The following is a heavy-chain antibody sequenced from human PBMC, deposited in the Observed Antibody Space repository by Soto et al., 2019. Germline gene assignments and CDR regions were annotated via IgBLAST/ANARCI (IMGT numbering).Heavy chain of an antibody. V-gene: IGHV1-46*01. J-gene: IGHJ4*01. Sequence: SVNVACKASGYTFTSYYMHWVRQAPGQGLEWMGIINPSGGSTSYAQKFQGRVTMTRDTSTSTVYMELSSLTSEDTAVYYCAWFNWWGGYPDFFDFCSRGSLVTGSS. D-gene: IGHD3-3*01. CDR2: INPSGGST. CDR3: AWFNWWGGYPDFFDF. CDR1: GYTFTSYY.